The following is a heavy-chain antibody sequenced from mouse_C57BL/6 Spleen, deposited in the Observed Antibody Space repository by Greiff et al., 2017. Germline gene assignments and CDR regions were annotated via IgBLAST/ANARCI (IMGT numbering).Heavy chain of an antibody. Sequence: QVQLQQPGTELVKPGASVKLSCKASGYTFTSYWMHWVKQRPGQGLEWIGNINPSNGGTNYNEKFKSKATLTVDKPSSTAYMQLSSLTSEDSAVYYCATDSSGYGGFAYWGQGTLVTVSA. CDR1: GYTFTSYW. J-gene: IGHJ3*01. CDR2: INPSNGGT. V-gene: IGHV1-53*01. D-gene: IGHD3-2*02. CDR3: ATDSSGYGGFAY.